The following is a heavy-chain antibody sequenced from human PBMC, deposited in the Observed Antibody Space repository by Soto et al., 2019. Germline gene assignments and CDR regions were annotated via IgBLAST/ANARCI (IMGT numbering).Heavy chain of an antibody. CDR1: AYSISSGFY. J-gene: IGHJ5*02. CDR2: IYHSGDT. CDR3: ARDSSSLDP. V-gene: IGHV4-38-2*02. Sequence: SETLSLTCAVSAYSISSGFYWGWIRQPPGKGLEWIGSIYHSGDTYYTPSLKSRVTISVDTSKNQLSLKLSSVTAADTAVYYCARDSSSLDPWGQGTLVTVSS. D-gene: IGHD6-13*01.